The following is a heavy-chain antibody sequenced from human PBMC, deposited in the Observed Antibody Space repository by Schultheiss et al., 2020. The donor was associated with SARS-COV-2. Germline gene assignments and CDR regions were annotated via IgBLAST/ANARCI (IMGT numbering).Heavy chain of an antibody. V-gene: IGHV3-48*01. CDR2: ISSSSSTI. CDR1: GFNFRSYD. J-gene: IGHJ4*02. D-gene: IGHD6-13*01. Sequence: GESLKISCAASGFNFRSYDLHWVRQAPGKGLEWVSYISSSSSTIYYADSVKGRFTISRDNAKNSLFLQMNSLRVEDTAVYYCATHGNSWHYFDCWGQGTLVTVSS. CDR3: ATHGNSWHYFDC.